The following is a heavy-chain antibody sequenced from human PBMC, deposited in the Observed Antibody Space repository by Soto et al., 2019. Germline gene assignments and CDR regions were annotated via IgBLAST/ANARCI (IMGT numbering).Heavy chain of an antibody. CDR2: ISGSGGST. CDR3: ARCGIVVVVAIDNWFDP. V-gene: IGHV3-23*01. D-gene: IGHD2-15*01. J-gene: IGHJ5*02. CDR1: GFTFSSYA. Sequence: GGSLRLSCAASGFTFSSYAMSWVRQAPGKGLEWVSAISGSGGSTYYADSVKGRFTISRDNSKNTLYLQMNSLRAEDTAVYYCARCGIVVVVAIDNWFDPWGQGTLVTVSS.